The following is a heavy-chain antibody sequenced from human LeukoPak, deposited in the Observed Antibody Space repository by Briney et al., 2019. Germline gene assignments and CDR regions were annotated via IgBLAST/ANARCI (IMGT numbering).Heavy chain of an antibody. V-gene: IGHV3-33*01. CDR2: IWYDGSNK. CDR1: GFTFSSYG. D-gene: IGHD2-15*01. CDR3: AREAIVVVSLAEDYFDY. Sequence: GGSLRLSCEASGFTFSSYGMHWVRQAPGKGLEWVAVIWYDGSNKYYADSVKGRFTISRDNSKNTLYLQMNSLRAEDTAVYYCAREAIVVVSLAEDYFDYWGQGTLVTVSS. J-gene: IGHJ4*02.